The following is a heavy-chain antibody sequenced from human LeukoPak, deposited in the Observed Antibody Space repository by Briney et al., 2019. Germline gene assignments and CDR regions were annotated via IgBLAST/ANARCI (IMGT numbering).Heavy chain of an antibody. CDR1: GFTFSSYS. D-gene: IGHD3-3*01. J-gene: IGHJ4*02. V-gene: IGHV3-48*01. CDR2: ISSDSSTV. Sequence: PGGSLRLSCAASGFTFSSYSMNWVRQAPGKGLEWISYISSDSSTVYFADSVKGRFTISRDNAKNSLYLRMNSLRAEDTAVYFCARDKTYSDFWLWGQGTLVTVSS. CDR3: ARDKTYSDFWL.